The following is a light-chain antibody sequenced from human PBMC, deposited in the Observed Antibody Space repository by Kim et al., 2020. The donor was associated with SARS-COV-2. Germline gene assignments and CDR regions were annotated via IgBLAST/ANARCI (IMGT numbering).Light chain of an antibody. V-gene: IGKV3-15*01. CDR3: QHYNNWPLT. J-gene: IGKJ4*01. CDR2: GAS. CDR1: QSVSSN. Sequence: ATLSGSPGDRATLSCRASQSVSSNLAWYRQKPGLGPRLLIYGASTRATGIPARFSGGGSGTEFTLTISSLQSEDFAVYYCQHYNNWPLTFGGGTKVDIK.